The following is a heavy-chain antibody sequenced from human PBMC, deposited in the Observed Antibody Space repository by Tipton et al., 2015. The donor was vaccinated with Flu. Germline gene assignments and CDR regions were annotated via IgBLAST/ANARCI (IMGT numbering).Heavy chain of an antibody. CDR3: ARDFWSGYAGVWFDL. Sequence: SLRLSCAASGFNFHTSAIHWVRQAPGKGLEWVSGISGTGANTYFADSVKGQFTISRDNSKNTLNLEMNSLRAEDSAIYYCARDFWSGYAGVWFDLWGQGTLVIVSS. CDR1: GFNFHTSA. CDR2: ISGTGANT. D-gene: IGHD3-3*01. V-gene: IGHV3-23*01. J-gene: IGHJ5*02.